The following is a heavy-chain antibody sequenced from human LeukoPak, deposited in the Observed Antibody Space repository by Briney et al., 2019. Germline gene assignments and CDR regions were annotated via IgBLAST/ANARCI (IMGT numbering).Heavy chain of an antibody. CDR1: GGSFSGYY. CDR2: INHSGST. Sequence: SETLSLTCAVYGGSFSGYYWSWIRQPPGKGLEWIGEINHSGSTNYNPSLKSRVTISVDTSKNQFSLKLSSVTAADTAVYYCASGRITMVRGVRLPFDYWGQGTLVTVSS. V-gene: IGHV4-34*01. D-gene: IGHD3-10*01. CDR3: ASGRITMVRGVRLPFDY. J-gene: IGHJ4*02.